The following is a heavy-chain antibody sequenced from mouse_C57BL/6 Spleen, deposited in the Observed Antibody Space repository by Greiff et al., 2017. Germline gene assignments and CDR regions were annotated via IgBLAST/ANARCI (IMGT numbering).Heavy chain of an antibody. D-gene: IGHD1-1*01. J-gene: IGHJ2*01. CDR3: ARTYYYGSSYYFDY. CDR1: GYTFTDYY. V-gene: IGHV1-76*01. CDR2: IYPGSGNT. Sequence: VQRVESGAELVRPGASVKLSCKASGYTFTDYYINWVKQRPGQGLEWIARIYPGSGNTYYNEKFKGKATLTAEKSSSTAYMQLSSLTSEDSAVYFCARTYYYGSSYYFDYWGQGTTLTVSS.